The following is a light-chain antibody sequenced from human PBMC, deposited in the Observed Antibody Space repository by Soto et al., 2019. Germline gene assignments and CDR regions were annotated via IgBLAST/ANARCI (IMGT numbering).Light chain of an antibody. CDR1: QSISSW. Sequence: DIQMTQSPSTLSASVGDRVTITCRASQSISSWLAWYQQKPGKAPKLLIYKASSLESGVPSRFSGSGSGTEVTLTSSSLQPDDFATYYCQQDNDYPWTFGQGTKVEIK. CDR3: QQDNDYPWT. V-gene: IGKV1-5*03. CDR2: KAS. J-gene: IGKJ1*01.